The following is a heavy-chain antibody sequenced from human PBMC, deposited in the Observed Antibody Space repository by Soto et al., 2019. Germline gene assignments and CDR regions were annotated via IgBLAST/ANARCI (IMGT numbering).Heavy chain of an antibody. CDR3: VRQAGGASTPGDDY. V-gene: IGHV1-8*01. CDR1: GYTFDAFD. Sequence: QVQLVQSGAEVRKPGASVRVSCKASGYTFDAFDIHWVRQATGQGLELMGWMNPYTGETAYTQTFRGRVSMTRDPSVSTAYMELTSLTSEDSAIYFCVRQAGGASTPGDDYWGQGTLVTVSA. J-gene: IGHJ4*02. CDR2: MNPYTGET. D-gene: IGHD2-15*01.